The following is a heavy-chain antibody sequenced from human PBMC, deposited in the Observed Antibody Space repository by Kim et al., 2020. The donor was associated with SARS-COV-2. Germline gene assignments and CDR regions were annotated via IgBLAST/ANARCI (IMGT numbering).Heavy chain of an antibody. Sequence: NDNTTLKSRVTISVDKSKNQFSLKVTSVTTADTAVYYCARYSSSWNYFDYWGQGTLVTVSS. CDR3: ARYSSSWNYFDY. J-gene: IGHJ4*02. V-gene: IGHV4-59*01. D-gene: IGHD6-13*01.